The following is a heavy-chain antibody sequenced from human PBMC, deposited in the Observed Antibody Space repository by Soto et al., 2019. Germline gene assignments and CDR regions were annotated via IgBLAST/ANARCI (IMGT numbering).Heavy chain of an antibody. CDR1: GGSISSGDYY. Sequence: SETLSLTCTVSGGSISSGDYYWSWIRQPPGKGLEWIGYIYYSGSTYYNPSLKSRVTISVDTSKNQFSLKLSSVTAADTAVYYCASSGYCTNGVCHTLFDPWGPGTLVTLSS. J-gene: IGHJ5*02. V-gene: IGHV4-30-4*01. CDR3: ASSGYCTNGVCHTLFDP. CDR2: IYYSGST. D-gene: IGHD2-8*01.